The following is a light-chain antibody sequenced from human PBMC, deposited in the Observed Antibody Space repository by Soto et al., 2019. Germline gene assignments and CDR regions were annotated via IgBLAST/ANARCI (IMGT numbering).Light chain of an antibody. CDR3: HQHAESPLT. V-gene: IGKV3-20*01. Sequence: EIVLTQSPGTLSLSPGERATLSCRASQSVVKNYLAWYQQKPGQAPRLLIYTASIRATGIPDRFSGSGSGTDFTLTISRLEPEDFAVYYCHQHAESPLTFGRGTKVDIK. J-gene: IGKJ4*01. CDR2: TAS. CDR1: QSVVKNY.